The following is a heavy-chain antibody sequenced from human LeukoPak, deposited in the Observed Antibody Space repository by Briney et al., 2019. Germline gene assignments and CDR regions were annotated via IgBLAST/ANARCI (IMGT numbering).Heavy chain of an antibody. Sequence: SSETLSLTCTVSGGSISSSSYYWGWIRQPPGKGPEWIGSIYYSGSTYQNPSLKSRVTISVDTSKNQFSLKLSSVTAADTAVYYCARVPTVTFFDYWGQGTLVTVSS. D-gene: IGHD4-17*01. CDR1: GGSISSSSYY. CDR3: ARVPTVTFFDY. J-gene: IGHJ4*02. V-gene: IGHV4-39*07. CDR2: IYYSGST.